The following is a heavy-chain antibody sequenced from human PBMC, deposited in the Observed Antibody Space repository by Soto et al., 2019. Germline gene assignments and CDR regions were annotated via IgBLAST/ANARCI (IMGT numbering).Heavy chain of an antibody. CDR1: GGSFSGYY. CDR3: ARGGYYYGSGSYFRAYYGMDV. Sequence: SETLSLTCAVYGGSFSGYYWSWIRQPPGKGLEWIGEINHSGSTNYNPSLKSRVTISVDTSKNQFSLKLSSVTAADTAVYYCARGGYYYGSGSYFRAYYGMDVWGQGTTVT. CDR2: INHSGST. J-gene: IGHJ6*02. V-gene: IGHV4-34*01. D-gene: IGHD3-10*01.